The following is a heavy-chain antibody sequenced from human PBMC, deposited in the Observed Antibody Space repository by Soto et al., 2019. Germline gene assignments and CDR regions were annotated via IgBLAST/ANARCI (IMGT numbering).Heavy chain of an antibody. CDR3: ARGVGSGTYYNQYNWFDP. D-gene: IGHD3-10*01. V-gene: IGHV1-18*01. CDR1: GYTFTNYG. J-gene: IGHJ5*02. Sequence: QVQLVQSGAEVKKPGASVKVYCKASGYTFTNYGISWVRQAPGQGLEWMGWINTYNGNTNHAQKLQGRVTMTTDTSSSTAFVQLRRLRSDDTAVYFCARGVGSGTYYNQYNWFDPWGEGTLVTVSS. CDR2: INTYNGNT.